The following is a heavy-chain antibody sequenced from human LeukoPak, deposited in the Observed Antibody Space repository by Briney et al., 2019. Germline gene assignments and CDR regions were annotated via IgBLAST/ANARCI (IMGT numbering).Heavy chain of an antibody. Sequence: GRSLRLSCAASGFTFSSFWMHWVRQAPGKGLVWVSFINTDGSSTTYADSVKGRFTVSRDNAKNTLYLQMSGLRAEDTAVYYCAREWKKTGAFDYWGQGTLVTVSS. J-gene: IGHJ4*02. D-gene: IGHD1-1*01. CDR1: GFTFSSFW. CDR3: AREWKKTGAFDY. CDR2: INTDGSST. V-gene: IGHV3-74*01.